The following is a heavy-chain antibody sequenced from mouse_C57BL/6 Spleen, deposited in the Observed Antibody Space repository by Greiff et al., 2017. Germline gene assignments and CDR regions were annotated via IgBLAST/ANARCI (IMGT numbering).Heavy chain of an antibody. CDR3: ARWESYDWYFDV. D-gene: IGHD3-3*01. Sequence: QVQLQQPGTELVKPGASVKLSYWMPWVKQMPGQGLEWIGNINPSIGGINYNEKFKSKATLTVDKSSSTAYMQLSSLTSEDSAVYYCARWESYDWYFDVWGTGTTVTVSS. CDR1: W. J-gene: IGHJ1*03. CDR2: INPSIGGI. V-gene: IGHV1-53*01.